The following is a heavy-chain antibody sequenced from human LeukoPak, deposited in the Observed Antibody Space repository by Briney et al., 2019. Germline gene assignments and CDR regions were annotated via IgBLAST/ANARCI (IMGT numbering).Heavy chain of an antibody. Sequence: ASVKVSCKASGYTFTGYYMHWVRQAPGQGLEWMGWINPNSGGTNYAQKFQGRVTMTRDTSISTAYMELSRLRSDDTAVYYCARDDLYDYDFWSCYYSVMAPTTQYGMDVWGQGTTVTVSS. V-gene: IGHV1-2*02. CDR3: ARDDLYDYDFWSCYYSVMAPTTQYGMDV. D-gene: IGHD3-3*01. CDR1: GYTFTGYY. J-gene: IGHJ6*02. CDR2: INPNSGGT.